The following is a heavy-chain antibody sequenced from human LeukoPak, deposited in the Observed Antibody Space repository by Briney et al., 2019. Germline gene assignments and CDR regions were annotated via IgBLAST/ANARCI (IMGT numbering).Heavy chain of an antibody. CDR3: ARRVGATETFDY. V-gene: IGHV1-2*06. CDR2: INPNSGGT. CDR1: GYTFTGYY. D-gene: IGHD1-26*01. J-gene: IGHJ4*02. Sequence: GASVKVSCKASGYTFTGYYMHWVRQAPGQGLEWMGRINPNSGGTNYAQKFQGRVTMTRDTSISTAYMELSRLRSDDTAVYYCARRVGATETFDYRGQGTLVTVSS.